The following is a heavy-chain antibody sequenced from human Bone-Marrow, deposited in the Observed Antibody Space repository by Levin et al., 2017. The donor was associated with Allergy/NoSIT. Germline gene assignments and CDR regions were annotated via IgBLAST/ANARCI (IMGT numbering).Heavy chain of an antibody. J-gene: IGHJ4*02. CDR2: ITVTGGST. CDR3: AKQRVDDFWSADY. CDR1: GLTFNSCA. D-gene: IGHD3-3*01. V-gene: IGHV3-23*01. Sequence: GESLKISCEASGLTFNSCAMSWVRQAPGKGLEWVSAITVTGGSTYYADSVKGRFTISRDNSKNTLYLQMNSLRADDTAIYYCAKQRVDDFWSADYWGQGSLVTVSS.